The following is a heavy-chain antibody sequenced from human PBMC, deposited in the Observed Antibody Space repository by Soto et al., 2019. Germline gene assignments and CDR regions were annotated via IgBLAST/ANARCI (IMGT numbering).Heavy chain of an antibody. CDR3: ARGLIIDY. CDR1: GGSISSYY. J-gene: IGHJ4*02. D-gene: IGHD3-10*01. V-gene: IGHV4-59*01. CDR2: IYYSGST. Sequence: SETLSLTCTVSGGSISSYYWSWIRQPPGKGLEWMGYIYYSGSTNYNPSHKSRVTISVDTSKNQFSLKLSSVTAADTAVYYCARGLIIDYWGQGTLVTVSS.